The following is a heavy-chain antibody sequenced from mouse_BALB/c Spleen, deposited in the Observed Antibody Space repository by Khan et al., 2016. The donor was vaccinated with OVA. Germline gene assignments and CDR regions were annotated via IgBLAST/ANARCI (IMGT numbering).Heavy chain of an antibody. Sequence: QVQLKESGPGLVAPSQNLSITCTVSGFSLTDYGVNWVRQPPGKGLEWLGMIWGDGSTDYNSALKSRLSISKDNSKSQVFLKMKSLQTGDTARYYCARELRVGGFAYWGQGTLVTVSA. CDR3: ARELRVGGFAY. D-gene: IGHD1-1*01. CDR2: IWGDGST. CDR1: GFSLTDYG. V-gene: IGHV2-6-7*01. J-gene: IGHJ3*01.